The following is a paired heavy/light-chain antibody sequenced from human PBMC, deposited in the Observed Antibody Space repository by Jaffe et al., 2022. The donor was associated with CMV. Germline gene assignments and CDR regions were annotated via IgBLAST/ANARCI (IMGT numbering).Light chain of an antibody. CDR1: RNINHNY. CDR2: AAS. CDR3: QHYTESPRT. V-gene: IGKV3-20*01. Sequence: EIVLTQSPGTLSLSPGERATLSCRASRNINHNYLAWYQQNPGQAPRLLIYAASIRAAGIPDRFSGGGSGTDFTLTITRLEPEDFAVYYCQHYTESPRTFGQGTKVEIK. J-gene: IGKJ1*01.
Heavy chain of an antibody. Sequence: QVTLREAGPALVKPTQTLTLTCTFSGFSLTTSGMCVSWIRQPPGRALEWLALIDWEDDKYYNPSLKTRVTISKDTSKNHVVLTMTDMDPMDTATYYCARSYYYQTSGHYGGWFDPWGPGTLVTVSS. J-gene: IGHJ5*02. CDR2: IDWEDDK. CDR3: ARSYYYQTSGHYGGWFDP. D-gene: IGHD3-22*01. V-gene: IGHV2-70*01. CDR1: GFSLTTSGMC.